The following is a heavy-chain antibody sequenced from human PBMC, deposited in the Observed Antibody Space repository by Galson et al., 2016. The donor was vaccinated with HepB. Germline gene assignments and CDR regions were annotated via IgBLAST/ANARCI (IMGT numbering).Heavy chain of an antibody. J-gene: IGHJ4*02. CDR3: FRVPRYYADYSSGVGDC. D-gene: IGHD4-17*01. CDR1: GFPFSSYA. V-gene: IGHV3-23*01. CDR2: IIGAGTA. Sequence: SLRLSCAASGFPFSSYAMSWVRQAPGKGLAWVPTIIGAGTASYAYSVKGRVTISRDNSKNTLDLQMDSLIVEDTALYFCFRVPRYYADYSSGVGDCWGQGTLLTVSS.